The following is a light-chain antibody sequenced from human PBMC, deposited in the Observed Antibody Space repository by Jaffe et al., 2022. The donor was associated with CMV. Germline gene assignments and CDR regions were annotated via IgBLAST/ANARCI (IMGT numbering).Light chain of an antibody. V-gene: IGKV3-11*01. CDR3: QQRKNWPRLT. CDR1: QNIGRY. J-gene: IGKJ4*01. CDR2: DAF. Sequence: EIVLTQFPATLSLSPGERATLSCRASQNIGRYLVWYQQKPGQAPRLLIYDAFDRASGIPARFSGSGSGTDFTLTINSLEPEDSAVYYCQQRKNWPRLTFGGGTKVEI.